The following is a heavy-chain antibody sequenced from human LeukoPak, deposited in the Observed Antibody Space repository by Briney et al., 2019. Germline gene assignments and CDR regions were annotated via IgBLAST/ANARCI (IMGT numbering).Heavy chain of an antibody. D-gene: IGHD3-10*01. CDR2: ISSSTTYT. CDR3: ARDYMVRGVKAFDT. V-gene: IGHV3-11*05. Sequence: PGGSLRLSCAASGFTFSDYYMSWIRQAPGKGLEWVAYISSSTTYTNYADSVKGRFTISRDNAKNSLYLQMNSLRAEDTAVYYCARDYMVRGVKAFDTWGQGTMVTVSS. J-gene: IGHJ3*02. CDR1: GFTFSDYY.